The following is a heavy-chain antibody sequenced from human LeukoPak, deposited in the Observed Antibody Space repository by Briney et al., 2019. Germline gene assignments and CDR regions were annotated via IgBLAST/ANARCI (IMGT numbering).Heavy chain of an antibody. V-gene: IGHV3-30*02. CDR3: AKDFNADFVVVPAAPFDY. CDR1: GFTFSSYG. D-gene: IGHD2-2*01. J-gene: IGHJ4*02. CDR2: IRYDGSNK. Sequence: PGGSLRLSCAASGFTFSSYGMHWVRQAPGKGLEWVAFIRYDGSNKYYADSVKGRFTISRDNSKNTLYLQMNSLRAEDTAVYYCAKDFNADFVVVPAAPFDYWGQGTLVTVSS.